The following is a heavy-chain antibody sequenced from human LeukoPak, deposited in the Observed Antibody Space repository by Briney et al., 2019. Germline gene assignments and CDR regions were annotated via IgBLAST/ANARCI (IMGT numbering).Heavy chain of an antibody. D-gene: IGHD2-15*01. CDR3: ARDLRHSTHDYYYGMDV. V-gene: IGHV3-53*01. CDR2: IYSDGTT. J-gene: IGHJ6*02. Sequence: TGGSLRLSCAASGFTFSSYAMSWVRQAPGKGLEWVSVIYSDGTTYYADSVQGRFTISRDNSKNTLYLQMNSLRAEDTAIYYCARDLRHSTHDYYYGMDVWGQGTTVTVSS. CDR1: GFTFSSYA.